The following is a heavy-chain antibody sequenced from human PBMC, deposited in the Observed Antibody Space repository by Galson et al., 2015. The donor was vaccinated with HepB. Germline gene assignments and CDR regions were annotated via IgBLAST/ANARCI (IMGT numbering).Heavy chain of an antibody. CDR2: IYPGDSDT. CDR3: ARARNWNDWYFDL. V-gene: IGHV5-51*03. D-gene: IGHD1-20*01. CDR1: GYSSYSFNTYW. J-gene: IGHJ2*01. Sequence: QSGAEVKKPGESLTISCKGSGYSSYSFNTYWIGWVRQMPGKGLEWMAIIYPGDSDTRYSPSFRGQVTISVDRSITTAYLQWSSLKASDTAMYYCARARNWNDWYFDLWGRGTLVTVSS.